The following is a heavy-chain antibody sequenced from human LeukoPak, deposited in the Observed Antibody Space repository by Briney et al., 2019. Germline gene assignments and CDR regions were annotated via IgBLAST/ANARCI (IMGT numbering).Heavy chain of an antibody. V-gene: IGHV3-33*01. CDR2: IWYDGSNK. CDR3: ARGSYGMDV. CDR1: GFTFSSYG. Sequence: GGSLRLSCAAPGFTFSSYGMHWVRQAPGKGLEWVAVIWYDGSNKYYADSVKGRFTISRDNSKNTLHLQMNGLRAEGTAVYYCARGSYGMDVWGQGTTVTVSS. J-gene: IGHJ6*02.